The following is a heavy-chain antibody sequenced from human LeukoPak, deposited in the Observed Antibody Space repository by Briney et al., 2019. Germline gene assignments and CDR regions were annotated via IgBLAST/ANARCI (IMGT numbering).Heavy chain of an antibody. V-gene: IGHV1-24*01. D-gene: IGHD6-19*01. CDR1: GYTLTELS. J-gene: IGHJ4*02. CDR3: ARDHSSGWSRRGHYFDY. Sequence: ASVKVSCKVSGYTLTELSMHWVRQAPGKGLEWMGGFDPEDGETIYAQKFQGRVTMTEDTSTDTAYMELSSLRSEDTAVYYCARDHSSGWSRRGHYFDYWGQGTLVTVSS. CDR2: FDPEDGET.